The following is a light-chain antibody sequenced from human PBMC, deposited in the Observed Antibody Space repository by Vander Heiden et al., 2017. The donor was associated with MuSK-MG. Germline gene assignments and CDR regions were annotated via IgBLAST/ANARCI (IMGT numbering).Light chain of an antibody. J-gene: IGLJ2*01. CDR3: QAWDNSTVI. Sequence: SYELTQPPSVSVSPGQTASITCSGDKLGDKYACWYQQKPGQSPVLVIYQDNKRPSGIPERFSGSNSGNTATLTISGTQAMDEADYYCQAWDNSTVIFGGGTKLTV. CDR1: KLGDKY. CDR2: QDN. V-gene: IGLV3-1*01.